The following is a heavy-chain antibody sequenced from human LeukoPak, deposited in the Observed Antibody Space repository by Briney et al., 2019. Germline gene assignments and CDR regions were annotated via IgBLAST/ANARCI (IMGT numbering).Heavy chain of an antibody. V-gene: IGHV3-11*01. J-gene: IGHJ4*02. Sequence: GGSLRLSCAASGFTFSDYYMSWIRQAPGKGLEWVSYISSSGSTKYYADSVKGRFTISRDNAKNSLYLQMNSLRTEDTAVYYCARSDSSGYDGYWGQGALVTVSS. CDR2: ISSSGSTK. D-gene: IGHD3-22*01. CDR3: ARSDSSGYDGY. CDR1: GFTFSDYY.